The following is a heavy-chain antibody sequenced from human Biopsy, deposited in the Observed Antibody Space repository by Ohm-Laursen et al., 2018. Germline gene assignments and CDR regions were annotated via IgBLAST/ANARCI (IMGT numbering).Heavy chain of an antibody. D-gene: IGHD3-22*01. J-gene: IGHJ4*02. CDR1: GFSFSIYS. Sequence: SLRLSCTASGFSFSIYSMNWVRQAPGKGLEWVSFISSSSSYIYYADSVKGRFTVSRDNARDSLYLQMNSLRAEDTAVYYCARDVRPVTMIAEGDFDYWGQGSLVTVS. CDR2: ISSSSSYI. V-gene: IGHV3-21*01. CDR3: ARDVRPVTMIAEGDFDY.